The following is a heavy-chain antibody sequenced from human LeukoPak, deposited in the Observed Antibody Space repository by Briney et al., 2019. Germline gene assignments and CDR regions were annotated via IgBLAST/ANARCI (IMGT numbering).Heavy chain of an antibody. V-gene: IGHV3-74*01. CDR3: AHKRVYGDYFYFQH. CDR1: GFTFSSYW. D-gene: IGHD4-17*01. CDR2: INSDGSST. J-gene: IGHJ1*01. Sequence: GGSLRLSCAASGFTFSSYWMHWVRQAPGKGLVWVSRINSDGSSTSYADSVKGRFTISRDNAKNTLYLQMNSLRAEDTAVYYCAHKRVYGDYFYFQHWGQGTLVTVSS.